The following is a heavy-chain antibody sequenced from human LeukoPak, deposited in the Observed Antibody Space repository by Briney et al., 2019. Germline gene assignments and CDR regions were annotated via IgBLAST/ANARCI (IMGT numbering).Heavy chain of an antibody. CDR2: IYYSGST. D-gene: IGHD3-22*01. J-gene: IGHJ4*02. CDR3: ARHYYDNYYFDY. V-gene: IGHV4-34*01. Sequence: PSETLSLTCAVYGGSFSGYYWSWIRQPPGKGLEWIGSIYYSGSTYYNPSLKSRVTISVDTSKNQFSLKLSSVTAADTAVYYCARHYYDNYYFDYWGQGTLVTVSS. CDR1: GGSFSGYY.